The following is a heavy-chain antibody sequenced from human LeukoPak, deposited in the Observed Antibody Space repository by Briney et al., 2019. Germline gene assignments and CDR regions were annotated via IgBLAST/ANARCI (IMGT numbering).Heavy chain of an antibody. D-gene: IGHD4-23*01. J-gene: IGHJ3*02. Sequence: SETLSLTCAVYGGSFSGYYWSWIRQPPRKGLEWIEEINHSGSTNYNPSLKSRVTISVDTSKNQFSLKLSSVTAADTAVYYCARGMTTVVTFYDAFDIWGQGTMVTVSS. CDR2: INHSGST. CDR3: ARGMTTVVTFYDAFDI. CDR1: GGSFSGYY. V-gene: IGHV4-34*01.